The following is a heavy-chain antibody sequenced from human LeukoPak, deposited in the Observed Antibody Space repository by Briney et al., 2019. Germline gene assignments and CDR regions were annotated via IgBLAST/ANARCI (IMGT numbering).Heavy chain of an antibody. J-gene: IGHJ4*02. D-gene: IGHD6-19*01. CDR2: IYYSGST. CDR1: TGSISTYY. V-gene: IGHV4-59*01. CDR3: ARLYSGVALPGRMLDY. Sequence: SETLSLTCTVSTGSISTYYWTWIRQPPGKGLEWIGYIYYSGSTNYNPSLESRVTISLDTSNHQSSQFSLKLSSVTAADTAVYYCARLYSGVALPGRMLDYWGQGILVTVSS.